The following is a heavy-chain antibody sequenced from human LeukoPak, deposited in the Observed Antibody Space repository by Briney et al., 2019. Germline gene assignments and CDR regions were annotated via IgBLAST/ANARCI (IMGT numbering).Heavy chain of an antibody. Sequence: SETLPLTCTVCGGSISSYYWSWIRQPPGKGLEWIGYIYYSGSTNYNPSLKSRVTISVDTSKNQFSLKLSSVTAADTAVYYCARYQFYGDYAPPHAFDIWGQGTMVTVSS. V-gene: IGHV4-59*08. CDR2: IYYSGST. CDR1: GGSISSYY. CDR3: ARYQFYGDYAPPHAFDI. D-gene: IGHD4-17*01. J-gene: IGHJ3*02.